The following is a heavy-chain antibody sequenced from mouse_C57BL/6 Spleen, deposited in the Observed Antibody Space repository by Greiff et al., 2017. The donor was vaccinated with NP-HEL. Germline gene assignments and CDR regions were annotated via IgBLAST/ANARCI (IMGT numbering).Heavy chain of an antibody. V-gene: IGHV5-15*01. CDR3: ASLTGTSWFAY. J-gene: IGHJ3*01. D-gene: IGHD4-1*01. Sequence: EVQGVESGGGLVQPGGSLKLSCAASGFTFSDYGMAWVRQAPRKGPEWVAFISNLAYSIYYADTVTGRFTISRENAKNTLYLEMSSLRSEDTAMYYCASLTGTSWFAYWGQGTLVTVSA. CDR1: GFTFSDYG. CDR2: ISNLAYSI.